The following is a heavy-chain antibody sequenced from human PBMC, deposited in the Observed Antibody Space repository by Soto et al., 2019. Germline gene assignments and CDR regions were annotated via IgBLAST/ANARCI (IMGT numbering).Heavy chain of an antibody. CDR2: MYNSGST. D-gene: IGHD3-10*01. J-gene: IGHJ4*02. Sequence: QVQLQEWGPGLVKPSETLSLTCTVSGGSISSCYWTWIRQPPGKGLEWIGFMYNSGSTHYNPSLKRRVTISLDTSKNQFALNLRSVTAADTAVYYCASMGYHYGSGSYPLDYWGQGTLVTVSS. CDR3: ASMGYHYGSGSYPLDY. CDR1: GGSISSCY. V-gene: IGHV4-59*08.